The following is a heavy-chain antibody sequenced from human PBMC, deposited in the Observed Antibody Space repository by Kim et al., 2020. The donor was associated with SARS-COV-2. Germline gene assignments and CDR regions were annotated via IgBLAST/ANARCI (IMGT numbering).Heavy chain of an antibody. V-gene: IGHV1-8*01. CDR3: ARGLFRSGIAAAGTGY. D-gene: IGHD6-13*01. CDR1: GYTFTSYD. Sequence: ASVKVSCKASGYTFTSYDINWVRQATGQGLEWMGWMNPNSGNTGYAQKFQGRVTMTRNTSISTAYMELSSLRSEDTAVYYCARGLFRSGIAAAGTGYWGQGTLVTVSS. CDR2: MNPNSGNT. J-gene: IGHJ4*02.